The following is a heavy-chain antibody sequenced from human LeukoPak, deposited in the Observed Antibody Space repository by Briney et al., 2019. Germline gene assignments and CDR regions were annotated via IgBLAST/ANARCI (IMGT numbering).Heavy chain of an antibody. J-gene: IGHJ5*02. Sequence: GRSLRLSCAASGFRFADHAMHWVRQAPGKGLEWVSGISWNTNNIGYADSVKGRFTISRDNTKNSLYLQMNSLRVEDTALYYCAKAPGVTTGWFDPWGQGTLVTVSS. V-gene: IGHV3-9*01. CDR2: ISWNTNNI. CDR3: AKAPGVTTGWFDP. CDR1: GFRFADHA. D-gene: IGHD4-17*01.